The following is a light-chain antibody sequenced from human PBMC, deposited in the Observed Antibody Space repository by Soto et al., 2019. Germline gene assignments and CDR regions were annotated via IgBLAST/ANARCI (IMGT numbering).Light chain of an antibody. V-gene: IGKV1-5*03. CDR3: QQYNSYSLT. CDR2: MAS. J-gene: IGKJ4*01. CDR1: QSVSTW. Sequence: DIQMTQSPSTLSASVGDRVTITCRASQSVSTWLAWYQQKPGKAPQVLISMASTLESGVPSRLSGSGSGTEFTLTISSLQPDDFATYYCQQYNSYSLTFGGGTKVDIK.